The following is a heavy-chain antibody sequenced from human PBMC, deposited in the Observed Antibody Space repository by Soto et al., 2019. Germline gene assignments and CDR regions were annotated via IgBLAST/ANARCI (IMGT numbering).Heavy chain of an antibody. CDR1: GYTFSDSA. Sequence: EVQLVESGGGLVQPGGSLKLSCAASGYTFSDSAMHWVRQASGKGLEGVGRIRTKANSYATVYAASVKGRFTISRDDSKNTAYLQMNSLKTEDTAVYYCARLWSEREPNFDYWGQGTLVSVSS. J-gene: IGHJ4*02. CDR3: ARLWSEREPNFDY. V-gene: IGHV3-73*02. D-gene: IGHD1-26*01. CDR2: IRTKANSYAT.